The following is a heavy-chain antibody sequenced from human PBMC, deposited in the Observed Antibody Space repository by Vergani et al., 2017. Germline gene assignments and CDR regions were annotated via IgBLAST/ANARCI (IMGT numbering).Heavy chain of an antibody. J-gene: IGHJ6*02. CDR3: AKVRGSSWYDYYYGMDV. D-gene: IGHD6-13*01. CDR1: GFTFDDYT. Sequence: DVQLVESGGVVVQPGGSLRLSCAASGFTFDDYTMHWVRQAPGKGLEWVSLISWDGGSTYYADSVKGRFTISRDNSKNSLYLQMNSLRTEDTALYYCAKVRGSSWYDYYYGMDVWGQGTTVTVSS. V-gene: IGHV3-43*01. CDR2: ISWDGGST.